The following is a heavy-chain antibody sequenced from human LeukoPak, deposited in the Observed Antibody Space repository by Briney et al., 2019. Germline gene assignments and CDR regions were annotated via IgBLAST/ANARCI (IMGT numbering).Heavy chain of an antibody. CDR2: INPNSGGT. J-gene: IGHJ5*02. D-gene: IGHD1-26*01. Sequence: ASVKVSCKASGYTFTGCYMHWVRQAPGQGLEWMGWINPNSGGTNYAQKFQGRVTMTRDTSISTAYMELRSLRSDDTAVYYCARDRGSYYRSWFDPWGQGTLVTVSS. V-gene: IGHV1-2*02. CDR1: GYTFTGCY. CDR3: ARDRGSYYRSWFDP.